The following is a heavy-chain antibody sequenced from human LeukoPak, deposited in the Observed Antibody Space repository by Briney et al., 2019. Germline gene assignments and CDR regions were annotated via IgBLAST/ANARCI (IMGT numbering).Heavy chain of an antibody. D-gene: IGHD4-23*01. CDR1: GLSFSGYH. CDR2: INDRGRT. V-gene: IGHV4-34*01. CDR3: ARDPTTVVTLPYYFDF. J-gene: IGHJ4*02. Sequence: NSSETLSLTCAVHGLSFSGYHWNWIRQSPGKGLEWIGEINDRGRTNYNPSLKSRVTLSVDTSKKQFSLKLSSVTAADTAVYYCARDPTTVVTLPYYFDFWGQGTLVTVSS.